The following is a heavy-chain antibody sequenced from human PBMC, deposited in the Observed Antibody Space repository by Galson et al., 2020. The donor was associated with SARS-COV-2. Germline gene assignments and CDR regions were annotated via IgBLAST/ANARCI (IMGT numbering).Heavy chain of an antibody. CDR3: ARVRGCFTGGDCFFDN. CDR1: GGPISSHF. J-gene: IGHJ4*02. Sequence: SETLSLTCAVSGGPISSHFWSWIRRPPGKGLEWIGDIFDKRGTNYNPSLKSRVTISLDTSKMQFSLKLTSVTAADTAVYYCARVRGCFTGGDCFFDNWGQGALVTVSS. V-gene: IGHV4-59*11. D-gene: IGHD2-21*02. CDR2: IFDKRGT.